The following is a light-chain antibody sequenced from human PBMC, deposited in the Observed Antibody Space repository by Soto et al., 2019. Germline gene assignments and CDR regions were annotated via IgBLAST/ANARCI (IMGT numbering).Light chain of an antibody. CDR2: EVT. J-gene: IGLJ1*01. CDR3: SSYTTSGSLFYV. V-gene: IGLV2-14*01. Sequence: QSVLTQPASVSGSPGQSITISCTGASSDIGGYNYVSWYQHHPGKAPKLLIYEVTNRPSGVSNRFSGSKPGKTASLTISGLQAEDEADYYCSSYTTSGSLFYVFGTGTKVTVL. CDR1: SSDIGGYNY.